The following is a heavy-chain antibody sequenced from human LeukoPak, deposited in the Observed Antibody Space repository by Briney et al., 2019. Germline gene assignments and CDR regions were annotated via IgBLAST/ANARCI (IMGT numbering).Heavy chain of an antibody. V-gene: IGHV1-69*13. J-gene: IGHJ6*03. D-gene: IGHD2-2*01. Sequence: ASVKVSCKASGGTFSSYAISWVRQAPGQGLEWMGGIIPIFGTANYAQKFQGRVTVTADESTSTAYMELSSLRSEDTAVYYCARDGEYQLLHPYYYYMDVWGKGTTVTVSS. CDR2: IIPIFGTA. CDR3: ARDGEYQLLHPYYYYMDV. CDR1: GGTFSSYA.